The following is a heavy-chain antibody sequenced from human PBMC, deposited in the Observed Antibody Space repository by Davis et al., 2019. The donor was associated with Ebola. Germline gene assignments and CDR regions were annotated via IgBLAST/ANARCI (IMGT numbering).Heavy chain of an antibody. CDR2: IYYSGST. D-gene: IGHD1-26*01. V-gene: IGHV4-59*01. Sequence: MPSETLSLTCTVSGGSISSYYWSWIRQPPGKGLEWIGYIYYSGSTNYNPSLKSRVTISVDTSKNQFSLKLSSVTAADTAVYYCARGPTAGRYWGQGTLVTVSS. CDR1: GGSISSYY. J-gene: IGHJ4*02. CDR3: ARGPTAGRY.